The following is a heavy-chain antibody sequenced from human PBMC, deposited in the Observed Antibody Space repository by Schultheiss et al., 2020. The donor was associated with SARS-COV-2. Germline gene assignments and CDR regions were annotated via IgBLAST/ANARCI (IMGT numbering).Heavy chain of an antibody. J-gene: IGHJ4*02. V-gene: IGHV4-59*12. CDR2: IYYSGST. CDR3: ARASNDFWSGYYDY. CDR1: GGSISSYY. D-gene: IGHD3-3*01. Sequence: GSLRLSCTVSGGSISSYYWSWIRQSPGKGLEWIGYIYYSGSTNYNPSLKSRVTISVDTSKNQFSLKLSSVTAADTAVYYCARASNDFWSGYYDYWGQGTLVTVSS.